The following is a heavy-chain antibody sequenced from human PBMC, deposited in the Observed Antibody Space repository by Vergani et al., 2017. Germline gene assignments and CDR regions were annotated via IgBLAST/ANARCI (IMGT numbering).Heavy chain of an antibody. CDR2: IYSGGST. V-gene: IGHV3-53*01. Sequence: EVQLVESGGGLVQPGGSLRLSCAASGFTVSSNYMSWVRQAPGKGLEWVSVIYSGGSTYYADSVKGRFTISRDNSKNPLYLQMNSLRAEDTAVYYCARDGYGPNWFDPWGQGTLVTVSS. J-gene: IGHJ5*02. CDR3: ARDGYGPNWFDP. CDR1: GFTVSSNY. D-gene: IGHD4-17*01.